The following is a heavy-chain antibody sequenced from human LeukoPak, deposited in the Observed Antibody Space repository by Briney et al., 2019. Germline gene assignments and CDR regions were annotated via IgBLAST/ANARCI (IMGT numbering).Heavy chain of an antibody. D-gene: IGHD1-1*01. CDR2: INPSGGST. CDR1: GYTFTSYY. CDR3: ARGNWNYVDY. Sequence: ASVTVSCKASGYTFTSYYMHWLRQAPGQGLEWMGIINPSGGSTSYAQKFQGRVTMTRDMSTSTVYMELSSLRSEDTAVYYCARGNWNYVDYWGQGTLVTVSS. V-gene: IGHV1-46*01. J-gene: IGHJ4*02.